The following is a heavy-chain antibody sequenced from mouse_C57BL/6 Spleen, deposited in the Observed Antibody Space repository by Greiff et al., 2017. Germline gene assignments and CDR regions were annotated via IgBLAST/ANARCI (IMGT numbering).Heavy chain of an antibody. CDR3: ARRATVVATDWYFDV. Sequence: QVQLQQPGAELVKPGASVKLSCKASGYTFTSYWMHWVKQRPGQGLEWIGMIHPNSGSTNYNEKFKSKATLTVDKSSSPAYMQLSSLTSEDAAVYYCARRATVVATDWYFDVWGTGTTVTVSS. J-gene: IGHJ1*03. CDR2: IHPNSGST. D-gene: IGHD1-1*01. CDR1: GYTFTSYW. V-gene: IGHV1-64*01.